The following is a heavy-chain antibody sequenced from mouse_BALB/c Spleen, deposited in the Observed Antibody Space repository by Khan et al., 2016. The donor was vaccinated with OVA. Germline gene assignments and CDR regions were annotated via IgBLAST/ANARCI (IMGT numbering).Heavy chain of an antibody. V-gene: IGHV9-1*02. J-gene: IGHJ1*01. D-gene: IGHD6-1*01. CDR3: ARGANDGYFDV. CDR2: INTYTGEP. CDR1: GYTFTNYG. Sequence: QIQLVQSGPELKKPGETVKISCKASGYTFTNYGMNWVKQAPGKGLKWMGWINTYTGEPTYTDDFKGRFAFTLETSAGTAYLQINNLKNEDMATYFCARGANDGYFDVWGAGTTVTVSS.